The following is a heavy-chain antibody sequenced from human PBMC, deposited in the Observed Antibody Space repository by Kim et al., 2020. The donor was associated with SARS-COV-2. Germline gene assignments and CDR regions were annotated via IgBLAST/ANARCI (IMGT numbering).Heavy chain of an antibody. CDR3: ARDLVSWFGEDYYYGMDV. J-gene: IGHJ6*02. D-gene: IGHD3-10*01. V-gene: IGHV4-31*02. Sequence: KSRVTISVDTSKNQFSLKLSSVTAADTAVYYCARDLVSWFGEDYYYGMDVWGQGTTVTVSS.